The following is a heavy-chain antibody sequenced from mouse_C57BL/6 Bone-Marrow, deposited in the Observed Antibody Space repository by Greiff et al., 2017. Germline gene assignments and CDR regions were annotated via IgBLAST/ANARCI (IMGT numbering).Heavy chain of an antibody. CDR2: IYPRDGST. CDR3: ARRGYYYGSSYAMDY. V-gene: IGHV1-85*01. CDR1: GYTFTSYD. D-gene: IGHD1-1*01. Sequence: VQLQQSGPELVKPGASVKLSCKASGYTFTSYDINWVKQRPGQGLEWIGWIYPRDGSTKYNEKFKGKATLTVDTSSSTAYMELHSLTSADSAVYFCARRGYYYGSSYAMDYWGQGTSVTVSS. J-gene: IGHJ4*01.